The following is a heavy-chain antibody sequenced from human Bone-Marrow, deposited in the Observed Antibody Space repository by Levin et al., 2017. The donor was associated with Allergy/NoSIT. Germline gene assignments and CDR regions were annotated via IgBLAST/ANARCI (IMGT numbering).Heavy chain of an antibody. CDR1: GFTFSDYY. V-gene: IGHV3-11*01. CDR3: AREKSTDSRNWHFDL. Sequence: GGSLRLSCAASGFTFSDYYVSWIRQPPGKGLEWVAYTTPSSTTMYYADSVEGRFTISRDNAKNSLYLQMSSLTVDDTAVYYCAREKSTDSRNWHFDLWGRGTLVTVSS. CDR2: TTPSSTTM. D-gene: IGHD2-8*02. J-gene: IGHJ2*01.